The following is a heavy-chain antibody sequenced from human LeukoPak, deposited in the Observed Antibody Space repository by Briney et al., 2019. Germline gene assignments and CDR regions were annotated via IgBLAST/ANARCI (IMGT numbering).Heavy chain of an antibody. D-gene: IGHD2/OR15-2a*01. V-gene: IGHV3-30*18. CDR1: GFTFSSYG. CDR3: AKDRSPAEY. Sequence: PGGSLRLSCAASGFTFSSYGMHWVRQAPGKGLEWVAVISYDGSNKYYADSVKGRSTISRDNSKNTLYLQMNSLRAEDTAVYYCAKDRSPAEYWGQGTMVTVSS. J-gene: IGHJ3*01. CDR2: ISYDGSNK.